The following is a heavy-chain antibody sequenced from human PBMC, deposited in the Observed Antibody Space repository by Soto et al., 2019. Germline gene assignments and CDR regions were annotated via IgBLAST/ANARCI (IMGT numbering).Heavy chain of an antibody. V-gene: IGHV4-34*01. J-gene: IGHJ4*02. CDR3: ARVDIMVGATLYDY. Sequence: SETLSLTCAAYGGSFSGYYWSWIRQPPGKGLEWIGEINHSGSTNYNPSLKSRVTISVDTSKNQFSLKLSSVTAADTAVYYCARVDIMVGATLYDYWGQGTLVTVSS. D-gene: IGHD1-26*01. CDR2: INHSGST. CDR1: GGSFSGYY.